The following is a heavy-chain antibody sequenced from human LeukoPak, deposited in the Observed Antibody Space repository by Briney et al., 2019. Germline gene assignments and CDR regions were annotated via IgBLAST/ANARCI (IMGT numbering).Heavy chain of an antibody. CDR1: GYTFTSYA. CDR3: ATGEWLGAFDY. D-gene: IGHD6-19*01. CDR2: INAGNGNT. Sequence: ASVKVSCKASGYTFTSYAMHWVRQAPGQRLEWMGWINAGNGNTKYSQKFQGRVTITRDTSASTAYMELRSLRSDDTAVYYCATGEWLGAFDYWGQGTLVTVSS. V-gene: IGHV1-3*01. J-gene: IGHJ4*02.